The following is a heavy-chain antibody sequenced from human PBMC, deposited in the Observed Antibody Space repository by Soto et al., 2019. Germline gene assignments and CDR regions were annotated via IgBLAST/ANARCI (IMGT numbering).Heavy chain of an antibody. Sequence: QVQLVESGGGVVQPGRSLRLSCAASGFTFSSYGMHWVRQAPGKGLEWVAVISYDGSNKYYADSVKGRFTISRDNSKNTXXLQMNSLRAEDTAVYYCAKDSVRYCSGGSCYLFDYWGQGTLVTVSS. CDR3: AKDSVRYCSGGSCYLFDY. D-gene: IGHD2-15*01. CDR2: ISYDGSNK. J-gene: IGHJ4*02. CDR1: GFTFSSYG. V-gene: IGHV3-30*18.